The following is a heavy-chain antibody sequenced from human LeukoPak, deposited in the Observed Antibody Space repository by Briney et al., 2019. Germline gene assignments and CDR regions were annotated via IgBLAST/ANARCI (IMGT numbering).Heavy chain of an antibody. J-gene: IGHJ4*02. CDR2: ISGSGGST. CDR3: AKDHLLSEYGDYVVKPARPSSFDY. V-gene: IGHV3-23*01. CDR1: GFTFSSYA. D-gene: IGHD4-17*01. Sequence: GGSLRLSCAASGFTFSSYAMSWVRQAPGEGLEWVSAISGSGGSTYYADSVKGRFTISRDNSKNTLYLQMNSLRAEDTAVYYCAKDHLLSEYGDYVVKPARPSSFDYWGQGTLVTVSS.